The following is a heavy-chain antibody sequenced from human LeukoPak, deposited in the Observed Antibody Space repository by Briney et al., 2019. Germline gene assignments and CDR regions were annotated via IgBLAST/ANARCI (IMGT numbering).Heavy chain of an antibody. D-gene: IGHD2-15*01. Sequence: PGGSLRLSCSASGFTFSSYAMHWVRQAPGKGLEYVSAISSNGGSTYYADSVKGRFTISRDNSKNTLYLQMHSLREDDTAVYYCAKEVAAYDAFDIWGQGTMVTVSS. CDR2: ISSNGGST. CDR1: GFTFSSYA. J-gene: IGHJ3*02. V-gene: IGHV3-64*04. CDR3: AKEVAAYDAFDI.